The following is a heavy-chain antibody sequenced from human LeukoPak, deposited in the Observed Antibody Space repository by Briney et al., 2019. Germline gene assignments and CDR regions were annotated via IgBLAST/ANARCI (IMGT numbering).Heavy chain of an antibody. CDR3: ARDQGITMVRGVITQYYYYYYGMDV. D-gene: IGHD3-10*01. Sequence: PGRSLRLSCAASGLTFSSYAMHWVRQAPGKGLEWVAVISYDGSNKYYADSVKGRFTISRDNSKNTLYLQMNSLRAEDTAVYYCARDQGITMVRGVITQYYYYYYGMDVWGQGTTVTVSS. J-gene: IGHJ6*02. CDR2: ISYDGSNK. CDR1: GLTFSSYA. V-gene: IGHV3-30-3*01.